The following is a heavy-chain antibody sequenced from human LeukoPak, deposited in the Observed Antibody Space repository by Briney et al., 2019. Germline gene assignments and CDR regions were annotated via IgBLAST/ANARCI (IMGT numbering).Heavy chain of an antibody. V-gene: IGHV4-4*07. Sequence: SETLSLTCTVSGGSITSYYWNWIRQPAGKGLEWIGRIHISEKTNYNASLRVTMPVDASRNQFSLKLSSVTAADTAVYYCARDPGLERPGGVSFDYWGQGSLVTVSS. CDR2: IHISEKT. CDR1: GGSITSYY. CDR3: ARDPGLERPGGVSFDY. J-gene: IGHJ4*02. D-gene: IGHD1-1*01.